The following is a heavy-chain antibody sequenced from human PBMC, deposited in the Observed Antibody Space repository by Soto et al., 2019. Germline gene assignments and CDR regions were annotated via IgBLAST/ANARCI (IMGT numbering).Heavy chain of an antibody. D-gene: IGHD2-21*01. CDR2: ISSSSSYI. Sequence: EVQLVESGGGLVKPGGSLRLSCAASGFTFSSYSMNWVRQAPGKGLEWVSSISSSSSYIYYADSVKGRFTISRDNAKNSLYLQMNSLRAEDTAVYYCARDGAMRDYPYSNYYYGMTSGAKGPRSPSP. V-gene: IGHV3-21*01. CDR3: ARDGAMRDYPYSNYYYGMTS. CDR1: GFTFSSYS. J-gene: IGHJ6*02.